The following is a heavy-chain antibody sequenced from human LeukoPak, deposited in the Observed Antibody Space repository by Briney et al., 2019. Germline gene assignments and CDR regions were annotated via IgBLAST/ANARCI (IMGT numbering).Heavy chain of an antibody. Sequence: GVSVTLSCAASGMTFGRDSMNGVREARGEGMEWVSSISSSSSYIYYADSVKGRFTISRDNAKNSLYLQMNSLRAEDTAVYYCARALHTYYSGSYSNFDYWGQGTLVTVSS. CDR1: GMTFGRDS. CDR3: ARALHTYYSGSYSNFDY. J-gene: IGHJ4*02. V-gene: IGHV3-21*01. D-gene: IGHD1-26*01. CDR2: ISSSSSYI.